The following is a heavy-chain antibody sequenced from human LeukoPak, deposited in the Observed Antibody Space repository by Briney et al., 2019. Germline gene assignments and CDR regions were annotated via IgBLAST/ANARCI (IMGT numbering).Heavy chain of an antibody. D-gene: IGHD3-22*01. V-gene: IGHV1-2*02. J-gene: IGHJ4*02. CDR2: INPNSGGT. Sequence: ASVKVSCKASGYTFTGYYMHWVRQAPGQGLEWMGWINPNSGGTNYAQKFQGRVTLTRDTSISTAYMELSRLRSDDTGVYYCARAEYYYDSSGLKGLPFDYWGQGTLVTVSS. CDR1: GYTFTGYY. CDR3: ARAEYYYDSSGLKGLPFDY.